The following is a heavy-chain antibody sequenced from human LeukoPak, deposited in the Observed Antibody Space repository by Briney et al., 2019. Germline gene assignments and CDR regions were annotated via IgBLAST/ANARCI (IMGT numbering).Heavy chain of an antibody. J-gene: IGHJ4*02. CDR3: ARSIAAAGEIDY. CDR2: ISYDGSNK. V-gene: IGHV3-30*01. CDR1: GFTFSSYA. D-gene: IGHD6-13*01. Sequence: GGSLRLSCAASGFTFSSYAMHWVRQAPGKGLEWVAVISYDGSNKYYADSVKGRFTISRDNSKNTLYLQMNSLRAEDTAVYYCARSIAAAGEIDYWGQGTLVTVSS.